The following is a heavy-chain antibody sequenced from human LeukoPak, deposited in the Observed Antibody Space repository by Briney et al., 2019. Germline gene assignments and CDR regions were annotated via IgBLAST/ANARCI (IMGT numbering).Heavy chain of an antibody. CDR3: AKDLWNAIFGVVTIDAFDI. Sequence: GGSLRLSCAASGFTFSSYAMSWVRQAPGKGLEWVSAISGSGGSTYYADSVKGRFTISRDNSKNTLYLQMNSLRAEDTAVYYCAKDLWNAIFGVVTIDAFDIWGQGTMVTVSS. CDR2: ISGSGGST. V-gene: IGHV3-23*01. CDR1: GFTFSSYA. J-gene: IGHJ3*02. D-gene: IGHD3-3*01.